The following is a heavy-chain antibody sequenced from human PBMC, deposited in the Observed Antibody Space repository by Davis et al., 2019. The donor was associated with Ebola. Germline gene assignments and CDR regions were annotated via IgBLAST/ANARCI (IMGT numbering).Heavy chain of an antibody. CDR2: IYPGDPDT. CDR1: GYTSSNYW. V-gene: IGHV5-51*01. D-gene: IGHD6-13*01. CDR3: ARHLYSSSWYPTNGMDV. Sequence: GESLKISCKGSGYTSSNYWIGWVRQMPGKGLEWMGIIYPGDPDTRYSPSFQGQVTISADKSISTAYLQWSSLKASDTAMYYCARHLYSSSWYPTNGMDVWGQGTTVTVSS. J-gene: IGHJ6*02.